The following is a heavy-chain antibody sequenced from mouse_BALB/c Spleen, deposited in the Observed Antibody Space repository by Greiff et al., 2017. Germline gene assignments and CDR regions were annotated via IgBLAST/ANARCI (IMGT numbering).Heavy chain of an antibody. CDR3: ARSLITTATTLTY. V-gene: IGHV1S56*01. CDR1: GYTFTSYY. CDR2: IYPGDGST. Sequence: VQLQQSGPELVKPGASVKMSCKASGYTFTSYYIHWVKQRPGQGLEWIGWIYPGDGSTKYNEKFKGKTTLTADKSSSTAYMLLSSLTSEDSAIYFCARSLITTATTLTYWGQGTTLTVSS. J-gene: IGHJ2*01. D-gene: IGHD1-2*01.